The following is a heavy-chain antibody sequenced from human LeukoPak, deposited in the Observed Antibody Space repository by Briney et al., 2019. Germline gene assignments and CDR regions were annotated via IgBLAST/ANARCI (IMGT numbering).Heavy chain of an antibody. D-gene: IGHD6-13*01. Sequence: ASVKVSFKAFGYSFSSYGISWVRQAPGQGLEWMGWINPNSGGTDYAQEFRGRVTMTRDTSISTAYMELSRLRSDDTAVYYCARIAIPGRHYFDPWGQGTLVTVSS. J-gene: IGHJ5*01. CDR2: INPNSGGT. CDR3: ARIAIPGRHYFDP. V-gene: IGHV1-2*02. CDR1: GYSFSSYG.